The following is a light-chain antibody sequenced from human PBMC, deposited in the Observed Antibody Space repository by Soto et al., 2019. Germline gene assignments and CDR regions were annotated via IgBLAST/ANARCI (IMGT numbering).Light chain of an antibody. V-gene: IGLV2-23*02. CDR1: SSDVGIYNL. J-gene: IGLJ3*02. CDR3: CSYAGSTTFEWV. Sequence: QSALTQPASVSGSPGQSITISCTGTSSDVGIYNLVSWYQLHPGKAPKLIIYEVSKRPSGVSNRFSGSKSGNTASLTISGFQAEDEADYYCCSYAGSTTFEWVFGGGTKLPVL. CDR2: EVS.